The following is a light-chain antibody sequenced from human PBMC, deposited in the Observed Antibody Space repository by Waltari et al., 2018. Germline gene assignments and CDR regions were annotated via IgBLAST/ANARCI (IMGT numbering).Light chain of an antibody. V-gene: IGLV1-47*01. CDR1: RSNTETNY. Sequence: QSVVTQSPSASGTPGQRVTISCSGTRSNTETNYVYWYQQFPGAAPKVLIYWNNQRPSGVPDRFSGSKSGTSASLAISGLRSEDEADYYCASWDDSLSGVVFGGGTKLTVL. CDR3: ASWDDSLSGVV. J-gene: IGLJ2*01. CDR2: WNN.